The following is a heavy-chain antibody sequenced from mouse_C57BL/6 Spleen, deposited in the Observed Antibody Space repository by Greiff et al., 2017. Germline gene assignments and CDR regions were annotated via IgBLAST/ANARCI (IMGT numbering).Heavy chain of an antibody. CDR1: GYTFTSYW. J-gene: IGHJ2*01. CDR2: IYPGSGST. Sequence: QVQLQQPGAELVKPGASVKMSCKASGYTFTSYWITWVKQRPGQGLEWIGDIYPGSGSTNYNEKFKSKATLTVDKSSSTAYMQLSSLTSEDSAVYYCARVDDGDDWGQGTTLTVSS. D-gene: IGHD1-1*02. CDR3: ARVDDGDD. V-gene: IGHV1-55*01.